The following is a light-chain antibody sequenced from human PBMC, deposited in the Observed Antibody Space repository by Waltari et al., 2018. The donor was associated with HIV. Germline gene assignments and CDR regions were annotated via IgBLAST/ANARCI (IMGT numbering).Light chain of an antibody. V-gene: IGKV3-15*01. Sequence: EIVMTQSPATLSVSPGERATLSCRASQSVSSNLAWYQQQPGQAPRLLIYGASTRATGIPARFSGSGSGTEFILTITSLQSEDFAVYYCQQYNNWPPSITFGQGTRLEIK. CDR3: QQYNNWPPSIT. J-gene: IGKJ5*01. CDR2: GAS. CDR1: QSVSSN.